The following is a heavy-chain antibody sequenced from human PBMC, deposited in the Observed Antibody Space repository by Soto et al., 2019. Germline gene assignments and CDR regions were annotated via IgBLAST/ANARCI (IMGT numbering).Heavy chain of an antibody. CDR3: AREVAGDYGDYSYYFDY. CDR2: ISAYNGNT. CDR1: GYTFTSYG. J-gene: IGHJ4*02. V-gene: IGHV1-18*01. Sequence: QVQLVQSGAEVKKPGASVKVSCKASGYTFTSYGISWVRQAPGQGLEWMGWISAYNGNTNYAQKLQGRVTMTTDTPNSTDYMELRGLGADDTAVYYCAREVAGDYGDYSYYFDYWGQGTLVTVSS. D-gene: IGHD4-17*01.